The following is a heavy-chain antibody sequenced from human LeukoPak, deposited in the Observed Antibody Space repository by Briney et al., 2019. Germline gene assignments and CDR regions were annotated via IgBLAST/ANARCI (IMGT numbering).Heavy chain of an antibody. CDR2: ISYDGSNK. Sequence: GRSPRLSCAASGFTFSSYSMHWVRQAPGKGPEWVAVISYDGSNKYYADSVKGRFTISRDNSKNTLYLQMNSLRAEGTAVYYCARDSTYYYDSGSSGPHYFDYWGQGTLVTVSS. J-gene: IGHJ4*02. V-gene: IGHV3-30*01. D-gene: IGHD3-10*01. CDR1: GFTFSSYS. CDR3: ARDSTYYYDSGSSGPHYFDY.